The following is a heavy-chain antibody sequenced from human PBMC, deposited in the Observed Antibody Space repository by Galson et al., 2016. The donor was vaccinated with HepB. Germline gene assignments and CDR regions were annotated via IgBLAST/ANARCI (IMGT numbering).Heavy chain of an antibody. CDR3: ARHIRAPLDLCSFDF. Sequence: QSGAEVKKPGESLKISCKSSGYTFTAYWIGWVRQMPGKGLEWMGIIYPGDTDTKYSPSFQGQVTIAVDKSPFTAYLQWSSLQASDTATYYCARHIRAPLDLCSFDFWGQGTKVTVSS. CDR1: GYTFTAYW. V-gene: IGHV5-51*01. J-gene: IGHJ3*01. CDR2: IYPGDTDT. D-gene: IGHD2-2*02.